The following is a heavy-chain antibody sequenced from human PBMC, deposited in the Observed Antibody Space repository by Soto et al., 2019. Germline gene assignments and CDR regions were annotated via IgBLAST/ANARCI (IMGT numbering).Heavy chain of an antibody. D-gene: IGHD3-10*01. Sequence: PSETLSLTCAVYGGSFSGYYWSWIRQPPGKGLELIGEINHSGSTNYNPSLKSRVTISVDTSKNQFSLKLSSVTAADTAGYYCARAAYCSGNYYAPHDYYAMDVWGQGTTVTVS. CDR3: ARAAYCSGNYYAPHDYYAMDV. CDR1: GGSFSGYY. CDR2: INHSGST. V-gene: IGHV4-34*01. J-gene: IGHJ6*02.